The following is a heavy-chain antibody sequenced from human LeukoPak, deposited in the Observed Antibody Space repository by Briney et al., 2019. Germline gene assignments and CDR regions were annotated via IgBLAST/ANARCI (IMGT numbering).Heavy chain of an antibody. J-gene: IGHJ4*02. V-gene: IGHV4-31*03. CDR2: TYDSGST. D-gene: IGHD1-7*01. CDR1: GCSISSGGYY. Sequence: PSETLSLTCTVSGCSISSGGYYWNWIRQHPGKGLEWLGYTYDSGSTYYNPSLESRIMISIDTSKNQFSLKLTSVTAADSAIYYCARERTYGKLRGVGYWGPGSLGTVSA. CDR3: ARERTYGKLRGVGY.